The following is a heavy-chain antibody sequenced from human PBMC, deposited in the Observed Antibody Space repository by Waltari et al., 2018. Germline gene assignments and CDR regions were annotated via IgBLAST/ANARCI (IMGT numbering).Heavy chain of an antibody. CDR3: ARGRGDYDFWRGSTRAYFDY. D-gene: IGHD3-3*01. J-gene: IGHJ4*02. V-gene: IGHV1-8*01. Sequence: QVQLVQSGAEVKKPGASVKVSCKASGYTFTSYDINWVRQATGQGLEWMGWMNPISGNTGEAQKCQGRVTMTRNTSISTAYMELSSLRSEDTAVYYCARGRGDYDFWRGSTRAYFDYWGQGTLVTVSS. CDR2: MNPISGNT. CDR1: GYTFTSYD.